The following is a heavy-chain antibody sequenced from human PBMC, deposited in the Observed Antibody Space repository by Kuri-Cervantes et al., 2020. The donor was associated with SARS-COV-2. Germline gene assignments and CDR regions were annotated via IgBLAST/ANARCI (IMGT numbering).Heavy chain of an antibody. Sequence: GESLKISCAASGFTFSSYWMSWVRQAPGKGLEWVANIKQDGSEKYYADSVKGRFTISRDNAKNSLYLQMNSLRAEDTAVYYCASGGDCSSTSCYRAEVNWGQGTLVTVSS. CDR2: IKQDGSEK. D-gene: IGHD2-2*02. J-gene: IGHJ4*02. CDR1: GFTFSSYW. CDR3: ASGGDCSSTSCYRAEVN. V-gene: IGHV3-7*01.